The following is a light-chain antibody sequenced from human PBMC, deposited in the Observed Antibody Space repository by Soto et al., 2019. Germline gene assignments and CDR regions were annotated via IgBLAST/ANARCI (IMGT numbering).Light chain of an antibody. J-gene: IGLJ1*01. V-gene: IGLV2-8*01. CDR1: SGDVGRYNF. CDR3: SSYPGPALGYV. Sequence: QSVLTQAPSACRSLGQSVTISCTGTSGDVGRYNFVSWYQQQPGKAPKVTINEVSKRPSGVPDRFSGSKSGDTASLTVSGLQAEDEADYYCSSYPGPALGYVFGRVTKVPDL. CDR2: EVS.